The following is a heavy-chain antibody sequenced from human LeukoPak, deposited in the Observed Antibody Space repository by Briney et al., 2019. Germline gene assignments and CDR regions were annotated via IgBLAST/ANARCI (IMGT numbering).Heavy chain of an antibody. CDR1: GFILNNYG. V-gene: IGHV3-30*03. CDR3: ARDLGL. J-gene: IGHJ6*04. CDR2: ISYDGRYT. Sequence: GGSLRLSCAASGFILNNYGVHWVRQAPGKGLEWVAVISYDGRYTYYADSVKGRFTISRDHSENMVYLQMDSLRAEDTAMYYCARDLGLWGKGTTVTVSS.